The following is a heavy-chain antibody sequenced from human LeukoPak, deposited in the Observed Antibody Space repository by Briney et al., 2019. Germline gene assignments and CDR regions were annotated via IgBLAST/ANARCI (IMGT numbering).Heavy chain of an antibody. CDR3: ARDARYCSGGSCYPGGYDY. Sequence: SQTLSLTCTVSGGFVSSGSYYWSWIRQHPGKGLEWIGYIYYSGRTYYNPSLKSRVTISVDTSKNQFSLRLTSVTAADTAIYYCARDARYCSGGSCYPGGYDYWGQGTLVTVSS. CDR2: IYYSGRT. D-gene: IGHD2-15*01. V-gene: IGHV4-31*03. J-gene: IGHJ4*02. CDR1: GGFVSSGSYY.